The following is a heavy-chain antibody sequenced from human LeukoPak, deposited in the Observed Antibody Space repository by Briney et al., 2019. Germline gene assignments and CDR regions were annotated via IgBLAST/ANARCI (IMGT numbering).Heavy chain of an antibody. J-gene: IGHJ3*02. D-gene: IGHD1/OR15-1a*01. CDR3: AKDRNNHDAFDI. V-gene: IGHV3-30*04. CDR1: GFTFSSYA. Sequence: PGGSLRLSCAASGFTFSSYAMHWVRQAPGKGLEWVAVISYDGSNKYYADSVKGRFTISRDNSKNTLYLQMNSLRAEDTAVYYCAKDRNNHDAFDIWGQGTMVTVSS. CDR2: ISYDGSNK.